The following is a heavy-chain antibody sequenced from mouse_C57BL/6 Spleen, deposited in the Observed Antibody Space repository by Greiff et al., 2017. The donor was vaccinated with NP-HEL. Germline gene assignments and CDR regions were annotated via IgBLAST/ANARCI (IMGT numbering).Heavy chain of an antibody. CDR1: GYTFTDYY. D-gene: IGHD3-3*01. V-gene: IGHV1-76*01. Sequence: VQLQQSGAELVRPGASVKLSCKASGYTFTDYYINWVKQRPGQGLEWIARIYPGSGNTYYNEKFKGKATLTAEKSSSTAYMQLSSLTSEDSAVYFCAREGGKTGEFDYWGQGTTLTVSS. CDR3: AREGGKTGEFDY. CDR2: IYPGSGNT. J-gene: IGHJ2*01.